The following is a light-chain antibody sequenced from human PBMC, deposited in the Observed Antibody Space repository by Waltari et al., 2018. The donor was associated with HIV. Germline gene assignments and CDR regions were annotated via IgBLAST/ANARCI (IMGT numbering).Light chain of an antibody. J-gene: IGKJ3*01. CDR1: QTINIY. V-gene: IGKV1-39*01. Sequence: IQMTQSPSSLSASLGDRVTITCRASQTINIYLNWYRQKPGKPPDLLIYAASSLQSGVPSRFSGTGSGTDFTLTINGLQGEDFATYYCQQSYSGLTFGPGTKVDV. CDR3: QQSYSGLT. CDR2: AAS.